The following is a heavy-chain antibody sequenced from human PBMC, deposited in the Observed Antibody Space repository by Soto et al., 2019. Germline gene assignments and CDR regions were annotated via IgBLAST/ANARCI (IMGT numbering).Heavy chain of an antibody. CDR1: GFTFSSSG. CDR2: IWYDGSNK. Sequence: GGSLRLSCAASGFTFSSSGMHWVRQAPGKGLEWVAVIWYDGSNKYYADSVKGRFTISRDNSKNTLYLQMNSLRAEDTAVYYCARAQSGSSSFGYYYYMDVWGKGTTVTVSS. CDR3: ARAQSGSSSFGYYYYMDV. J-gene: IGHJ6*03. D-gene: IGHD3-10*01. V-gene: IGHV3-33*01.